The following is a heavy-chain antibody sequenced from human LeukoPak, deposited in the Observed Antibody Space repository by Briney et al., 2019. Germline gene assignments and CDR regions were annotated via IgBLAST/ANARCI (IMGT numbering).Heavy chain of an antibody. CDR2: IYYSGST. CDR1: GGSISSSSYY. J-gene: IGHJ1*01. D-gene: IGHD6-13*01. CDR3: ARDCYSSSCSLQH. Sequence: SETLSLTCTVSGGSISSSSYYWGWIRQPPGKGLEWIGSIYYSGSTDYNPSLKSRVTISVDTSKNQFSLKLSSVTAADTAVYYCARDCYSSSCSLQHWGQGTLVTVSS. V-gene: IGHV4-39*07.